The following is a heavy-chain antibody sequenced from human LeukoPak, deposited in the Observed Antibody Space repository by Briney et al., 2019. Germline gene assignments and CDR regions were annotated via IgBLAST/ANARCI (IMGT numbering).Heavy chain of an antibody. D-gene: IGHD4-17*01. CDR1: GFTFSSHS. V-gene: IGHV3-21*01. J-gene: IGHJ3*02. CDR3: ARSDGDYGIGAFDI. Sequence: GGSLRLSCAASGFTFSSHSMNWVRQAPGKGLEWVSSISSSSSYIYYADPVKGRFTISRDNTKNSLYLQMNSLRAEDTAVYYCARSDGDYGIGAFDIWGQGTMVTVSS. CDR2: ISSSSSYI.